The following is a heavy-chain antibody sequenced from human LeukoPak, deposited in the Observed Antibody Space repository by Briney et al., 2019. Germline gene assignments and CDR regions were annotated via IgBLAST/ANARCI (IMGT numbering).Heavy chain of an antibody. D-gene: IGHD3-3*01. CDR1: GFTFSSYG. Sequence: GSLRLSCAASGFTFSSYGMNWIRQPPGKGLEWIGSIYYSGSTYYNPSLKSRVTISVDTSKNQFSLKLSSVTAADTAVYYCARRNTIFGVVTMIDYWGQGTLVTVSS. CDR2: IYYSGST. V-gene: IGHV4-39*01. CDR3: ARRNTIFGVVTMIDY. J-gene: IGHJ4*02.